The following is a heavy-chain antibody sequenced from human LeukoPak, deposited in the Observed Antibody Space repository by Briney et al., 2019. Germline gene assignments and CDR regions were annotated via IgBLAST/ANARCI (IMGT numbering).Heavy chain of an antibody. V-gene: IGHV4-4*07. Sequence: SETLSLTCTVSGGSISSYYWSWIRQPAGKGLEWIGRIYTIGSTNYNPSLKSRVTMSVDTSKHQFSLKLSSVTAADTAVYYCARGSYYYDSSGRLFDYWGQGTLVTVSS. D-gene: IGHD3-22*01. CDR2: IYTIGST. J-gene: IGHJ4*02. CDR1: GGSISSYY. CDR3: ARGSYYYDSSGRLFDY.